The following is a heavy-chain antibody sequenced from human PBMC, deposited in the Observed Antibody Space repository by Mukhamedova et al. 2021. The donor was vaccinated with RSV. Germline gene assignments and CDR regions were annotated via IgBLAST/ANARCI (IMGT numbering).Heavy chain of an antibody. D-gene: IGHD3-16*02. CDR3: ARGGGLRFGELSLAFDL. J-gene: IGHJ4*02. V-gene: IGHV1-18*01. CDR2: ISPDTGHT. Sequence: GWISPDTGHTTHAQKFQGRLTLTTDTPTSTAYMELRSLRSDDTAVYYCARGGGLRFGELSLAFDLWGQGTQVTVSS.